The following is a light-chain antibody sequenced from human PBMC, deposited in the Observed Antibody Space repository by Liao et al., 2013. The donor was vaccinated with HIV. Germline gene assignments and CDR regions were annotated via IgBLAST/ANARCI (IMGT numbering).Light chain of an antibody. Sequence: SYALTQTPSVSVSPGQTASITCSGLTLGEKYVSWYQQRPGQSPVMVIYENIKRPSGIPERFSGSNTENTATLTISRAEAGDEADYYCQVWDRSSGHPNVFGLGTKVTVL. J-gene: IGLJ1*01. CDR3: QVWDRSSGHPNV. CDR1: TLGEKY. V-gene: IGLV3-1*01. CDR2: ENI.